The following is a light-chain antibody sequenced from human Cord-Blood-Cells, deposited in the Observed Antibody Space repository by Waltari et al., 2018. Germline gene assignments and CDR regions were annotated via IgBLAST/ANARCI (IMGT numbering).Light chain of an antibody. Sequence: SYKLTQPPSVSVSPGQTARITCSGDALPKQYAYWYPQKPGQAPVLVIYDDSARPAGIPELFSGSSSGTTVTLTISGVQAEDEADYYCQSADSSGTYVFGGGTKLTVL. CDR1: ALPKQY. CDR2: DDS. J-gene: IGLJ3*02. CDR3: QSADSSGTYV. V-gene: IGLV3-25*03.